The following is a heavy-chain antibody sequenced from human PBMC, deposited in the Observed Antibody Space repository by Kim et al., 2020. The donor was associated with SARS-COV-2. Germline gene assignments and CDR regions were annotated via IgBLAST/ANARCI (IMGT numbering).Heavy chain of an antibody. CDR2: INHSGST. Sequence: SETLSLTCAVYGGSFSGYYWSWIRQPPGKGLEWIGEINHSGSTNYNPSLKSRVTISVDTSKNQFSLKLSSVTAADTAVYYCARVYCSSTSCYVRYSSGWYNPSQPYYFDYWGQGTLVTVSS. D-gene: IGHD2-2*01. J-gene: IGHJ4*02. V-gene: IGHV4-34*01. CDR3: ARVYCSSTSCYVRYSSGWYNPSQPYYFDY. CDR1: GGSFSGYY.